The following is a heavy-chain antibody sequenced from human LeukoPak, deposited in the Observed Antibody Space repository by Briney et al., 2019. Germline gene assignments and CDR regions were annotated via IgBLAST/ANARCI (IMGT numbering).Heavy chain of an antibody. CDR1: GFTVSSNY. D-gene: IGHD3-3*01. V-gene: IGHV3-53*01. J-gene: IGHJ3*02. CDR2: IYGGGSR. CDR3: ARSLRNAFDI. Sequence: PGGSLRLSCAASGFTVSSNYMSWVRQAPGKGLEWVSVIYGGGSRYYADSVKGRFTISTDNANNSLYLQMNSLRAEDTAVYYCARSLRNAFDIWGQGTMVTVSS.